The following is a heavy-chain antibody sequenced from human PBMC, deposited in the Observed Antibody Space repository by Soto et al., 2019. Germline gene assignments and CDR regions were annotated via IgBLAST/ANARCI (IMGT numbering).Heavy chain of an antibody. CDR3: FSSSYGY. CDR1: GFTFSRYW. Sequence: GGSLRLSCAASGFTFSRYWMSWVRRAPGKGPEWVANIKQDGSEKYYVDSVKGRFTISRDNAKNSVYLQMNSLRAEDTAVYYCFSSSYGYWGQGTLVTVSS. D-gene: IGHD6-6*01. CDR2: IKQDGSEK. V-gene: IGHV3-7*01. J-gene: IGHJ4*02.